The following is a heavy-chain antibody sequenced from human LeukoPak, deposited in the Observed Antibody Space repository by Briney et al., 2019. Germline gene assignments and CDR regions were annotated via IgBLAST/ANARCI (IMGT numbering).Heavy chain of an antibody. J-gene: IGHJ4*02. CDR2: TSSNGDNK. CDR1: GFTFSSYT. CDR3: ARDRPRGYSGYDLEY. V-gene: IGHV3-30*04. D-gene: IGHD5-12*01. Sequence: GGSLRLSCAASGFTFSSYTMHGVRQAPGKGLDWVAITSSNGDNKNYADSVKGRFTISRDNSKNRLYLHMNSLRPEDTAGYYCARDRPRGYSGYDLEYWGQGTLVTVSS.